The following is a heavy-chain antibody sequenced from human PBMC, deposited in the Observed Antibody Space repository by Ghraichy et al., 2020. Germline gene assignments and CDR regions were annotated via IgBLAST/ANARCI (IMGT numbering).Heavy chain of an antibody. CDR2: MSYSGTT. V-gene: IGHV4-39*01. D-gene: IGHD5-12*01. CDR1: GDSISSSYYY. Sequence: SETLSLTCTVSGDSISSSYYYWGWIRQPPGKGLQWIASMSYSGTTYYNPSLKSRVYISIDASKNQLSLKLSSVTAADTALYYCARSGYSFLVDYWGQGTLVTVSS. J-gene: IGHJ4*02. CDR3: ARSGYSFLVDY.